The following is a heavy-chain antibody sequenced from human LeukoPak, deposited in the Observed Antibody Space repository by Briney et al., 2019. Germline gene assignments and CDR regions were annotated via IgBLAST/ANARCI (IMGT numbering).Heavy chain of an antibody. J-gene: IGHJ4*02. CDR1: GFTFSSYA. D-gene: IGHD3-3*01. V-gene: IGHV3-23*01. Sequence: GGSLRLSCAASGFTFSSYAMSWVRQAPGKGLEWVSAISGSGGSTYYADSVKGRFTISRDNSKNTLYLQMNSLRAEDTAVYDCAKELRITIFGVVIKEENYFDYWGQGTLVTVSS. CDR2: ISGSGGST. CDR3: AKELRITIFGVVIKEENYFDY.